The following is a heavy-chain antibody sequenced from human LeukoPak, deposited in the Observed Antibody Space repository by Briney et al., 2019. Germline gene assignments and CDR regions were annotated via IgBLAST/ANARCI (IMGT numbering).Heavy chain of an antibody. J-gene: IGHJ4*02. Sequence: PGGSLRLSCAATGLTFSSYRMNWVRQAPGKGLEWVSSISSSSSYIYYADSVKGRFTISRDNAKNSLYLQMNSLRAEDTAVYYCASQYDSSGYYYGYWGQGTLVTVSS. V-gene: IGHV3-21*01. CDR1: GLTFSSYR. D-gene: IGHD3-22*01. CDR3: ASQYDSSGYYYGY. CDR2: ISSSSSYI.